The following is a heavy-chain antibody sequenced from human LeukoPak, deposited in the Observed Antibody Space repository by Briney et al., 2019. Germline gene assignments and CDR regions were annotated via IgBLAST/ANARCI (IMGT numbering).Heavy chain of an antibody. CDR2: IYYGGST. V-gene: IGHV4-39*07. J-gene: IGHJ6*03. Sequence: PSETLSLTCTVSGGSISRNSDYWGWIRQPPGKGLEWIGSIYYGGSTYYNPSLKSRVTISVDTSKNQFSLKLSSVTAADTAVYYCARVPRSYYYYYYMDVWGKGTTVTVSS. CDR3: ARVPRSYYYYYYMDV. CDR1: GGSISRNSDY.